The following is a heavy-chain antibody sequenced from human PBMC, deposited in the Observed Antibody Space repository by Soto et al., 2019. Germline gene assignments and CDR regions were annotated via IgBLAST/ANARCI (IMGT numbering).Heavy chain of an antibody. CDR2: ISDDGSNK. V-gene: IGHV3-30*18. J-gene: IGHJ5*02. Sequence: PGGSLRLSCAASGFTFSSYDMYWVRQAPGKGLEWVAVISDDGSNKYYGDSVKGRFTISRDNSKNTLYLQMNSLRAEDTAVYYCAKNYYDSTGQNWFDPWGQGTLVTVSS. D-gene: IGHD3-22*01. CDR1: GFTFSSYD. CDR3: AKNYYDSTGQNWFDP.